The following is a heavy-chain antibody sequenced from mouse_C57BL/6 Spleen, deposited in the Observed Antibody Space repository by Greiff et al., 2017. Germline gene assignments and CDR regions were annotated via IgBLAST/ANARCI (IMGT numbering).Heavy chain of an antibody. D-gene: IGHD4-1*01. Sequence: EVQLVESGGGLVKPGGSLKLSCAASGFTFSDYGMHWVRQAPEKGLEWVAYISRGSGTNYYADTLKGRCTISRDNAKKTLFLQMTSLRSEDTAMYYCARNTGTWGAWFAYWGQGTLVTVSA. CDR3: ARNTGTWGAWFAY. CDR1: GFTFSDYG. J-gene: IGHJ3*01. CDR2: ISRGSGTN. V-gene: IGHV5-17*01.